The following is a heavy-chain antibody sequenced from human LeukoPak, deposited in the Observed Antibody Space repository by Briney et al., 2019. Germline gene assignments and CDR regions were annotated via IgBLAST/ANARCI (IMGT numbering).Heavy chain of an antibody. CDR3: AKDLGCSGGSCYPSFDY. CDR1: GFTFSSYA. CDR2: ISGSGGST. Sequence: PGGSLRLSCAASGFTFSSYAMSWVRQAPGKGLEWVSAISGSGGSTYYADSVKGRFTISRDNSKNTLYLQMNSLRAEDTAVYYCAKDLGCSGGSCYPSFDYWGQGTLVTVSS. D-gene: IGHD2-15*01. V-gene: IGHV3-23*01. J-gene: IGHJ4*02.